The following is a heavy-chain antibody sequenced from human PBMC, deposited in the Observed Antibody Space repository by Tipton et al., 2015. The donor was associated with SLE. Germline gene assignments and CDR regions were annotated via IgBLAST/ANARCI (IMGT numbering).Heavy chain of an antibody. J-gene: IGHJ4*02. D-gene: IGHD2-2*01. CDR3: ARDLAYCSSTSCFDYFDY. CDR2: IYTSGST. Sequence: TLSLTCTVSGGSISSGSYYWSWIRQPAGKGLEWIGRIYTSGSTNYNPSLKSRVTISVDTSKNLFSLKLSSVTAADTAVYYCARDLAYCSSTSCFDYFDYWGQGTLVPVSS. CDR1: GGSISSGSYY. V-gene: IGHV4-61*02.